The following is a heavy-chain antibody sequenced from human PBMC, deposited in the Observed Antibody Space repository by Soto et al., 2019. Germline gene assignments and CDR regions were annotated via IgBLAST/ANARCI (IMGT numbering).Heavy chain of an antibody. V-gene: IGHV1-2*02. CDR3: ARYYSSSRYGWDYYGMDV. CDR2: INPNSSGT. D-gene: IGHD6-13*01. Sequence: RASVKLSCTASGYTFTGYYMHWVRQAPGQGLEWMGWINPNSSGTNYAQSVQGRVTVSRDTSNSTPYLELSRLRSDDTGVYYCARYYSSSRYGWDYYGMDVWGQGTTVTVSS. J-gene: IGHJ6*02. CDR1: GYTFTGYY.